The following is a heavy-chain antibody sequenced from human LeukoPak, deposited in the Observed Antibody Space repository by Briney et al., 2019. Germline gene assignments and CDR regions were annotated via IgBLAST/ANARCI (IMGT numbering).Heavy chain of an antibody. D-gene: IGHD1-1*01. CDR1: EFTFFTYW. J-gene: IGHJ4*02. V-gene: IGHV3-7*01. CDR2: IKQDGSEK. Sequence: GGSLRLSCAASEFTFFTYWMTWVRQAPGKGLEWVANIKQDGSEKYYVDSVKGRFTISRDNAKNSLYLQMNSLRAEDTAAYYCARGRDNYFFDYWGQGTLVTVSS. CDR3: ARGRDNYFFDY.